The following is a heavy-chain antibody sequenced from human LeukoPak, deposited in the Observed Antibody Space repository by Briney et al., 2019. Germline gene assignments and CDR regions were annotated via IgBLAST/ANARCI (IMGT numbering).Heavy chain of an antibody. CDR2: LPPDGSYQ. J-gene: IGHJ4*02. V-gene: IGHV3-30*04. D-gene: IGHD6-13*01. Sequence: PGRSLRLSCAASGFTFSDYTMQWVRQAPGKGLEWVALLPPDGSYQYYADSLKGRFTISRDNFENALYLQMNSLRLEDTAVYYCARGLHDRSWYGAHWGQGTLLSVSS. CDR3: ARGLHDRSWYGAH. CDR1: GFTFSDYT.